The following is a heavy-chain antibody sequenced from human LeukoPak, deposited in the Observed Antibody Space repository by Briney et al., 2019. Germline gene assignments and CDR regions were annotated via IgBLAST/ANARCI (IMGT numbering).Heavy chain of an antibody. CDR3: ARDAKPPYYYGSGSYNWFDP. J-gene: IGHJ5*02. CDR1: GFTFSSYS. D-gene: IGHD3-10*01. CDR2: ISSSSSYI. V-gene: IGHV3-21*01. Sequence: GGSLRLSCAASGFTFSSYSMNWVRQAPGKGLEWVSSISSSSSYIYYADSVKGRFTISRDNAKNSLYLQMNSLRAEDTAVYYCARDAKPPYYYGSGSYNWFDPWGQGTLVTVSS.